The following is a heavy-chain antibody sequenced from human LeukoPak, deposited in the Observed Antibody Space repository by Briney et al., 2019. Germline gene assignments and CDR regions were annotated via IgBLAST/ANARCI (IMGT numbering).Heavy chain of an antibody. D-gene: IGHD3-22*01. J-gene: IGHJ5*02. CDR2: IYTSGST. Sequence: SQTLSLACTVSGGSISSGSYYWSWIRQPAGKGLEWIGRIYTSGSTNYNPSLKSRVTISVDTSKNQFSLKLSSVTAADTAVYYCARDSYDSSGPNWFDPWGQGTLVTVSS. V-gene: IGHV4-61*02. CDR1: GGSISSGSYY. CDR3: ARDSYDSSGPNWFDP.